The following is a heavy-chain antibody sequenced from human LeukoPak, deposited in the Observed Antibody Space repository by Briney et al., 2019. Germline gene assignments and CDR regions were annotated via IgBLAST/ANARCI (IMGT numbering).Heavy chain of an antibody. CDR1: GGSFSGYY. CDR3: ARVAQYLVGASSTAFFEY. D-gene: IGHD1-26*01. Sequence: SETLSLTCAVYGGSFSGYYWSWIRQPPGKGLEWIGHISTLGSTNCNPSLKSRVSMSVDTSNYHFSLKLSFVTAADTAIYYCARVAQYLVGASSTAFFEYWGQGTLVTVSS. J-gene: IGHJ4*02. V-gene: IGHV4-59*10. CDR2: ISTLGST.